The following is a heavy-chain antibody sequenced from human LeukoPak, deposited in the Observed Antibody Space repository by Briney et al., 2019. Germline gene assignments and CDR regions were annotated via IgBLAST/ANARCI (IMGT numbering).Heavy chain of an antibody. V-gene: IGHV4-39*01. CDR3: ARRVIVGATVDY. D-gene: IGHD1-26*01. CDR2: IYYSGST. J-gene: IGHJ4*02. CDR1: GGSISSSSYY. Sequence: NPSETLSLTCTVSGGSISSSSYYWGWIRQPPGKGLEWIGSIYYSGSTYYNPSLKSRVTISVDTSKNQFSLKLSSVTAADTAVYYCARRVIVGATVDYWGQGTLVTVSS.